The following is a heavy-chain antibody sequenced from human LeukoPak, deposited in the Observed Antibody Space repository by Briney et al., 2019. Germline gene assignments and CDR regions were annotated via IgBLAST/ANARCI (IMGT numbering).Heavy chain of an antibody. V-gene: IGHV3-21*01. CDR1: GFTFSSYS. CDR3: ARDADYYGSFDY. J-gene: IGHJ4*02. D-gene: IGHD3-10*01. Sequence: GGSLRLSCAASGFTFSSYSMNWVRQAPGKGLEWVSSISSSSSYIYYADLVKGRFTISRDNAKNSLYLQMNSLRAEDTAVYYCARDADYYGSFDYWGQGTLVTVSS. CDR2: ISSSSSYI.